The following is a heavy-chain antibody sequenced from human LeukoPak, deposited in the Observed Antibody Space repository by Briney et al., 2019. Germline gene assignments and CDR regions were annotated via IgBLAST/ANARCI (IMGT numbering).Heavy chain of an antibody. D-gene: IGHD6-13*01. Sequence: SQTLSLTCTVSGGSISSGSYYWSWIRQPAGKGLEWIGRIYTSGSTNYNPSLKSRVTISVDTSKNQFSLKLSSVTAADTAVYYCAREGRGSSWYGGSFFDYWGQGTLVTVSS. V-gene: IGHV4-61*02. CDR2: IYTSGST. J-gene: IGHJ4*02. CDR3: AREGRGSSWYGGSFFDY. CDR1: GGSISSGSYY.